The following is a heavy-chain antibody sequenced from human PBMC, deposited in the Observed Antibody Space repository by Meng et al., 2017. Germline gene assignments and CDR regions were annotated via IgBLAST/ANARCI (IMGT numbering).Heavy chain of an antibody. J-gene: IGHJ6*02. CDR1: GGSFSGYY. D-gene: IGHD3-22*01. Sequence: SETLSLTCTVYGGSFSGYYWSWIRQPPGKGLEWIGEINHSGSTSYNPSLKSRVTISVDTSKNQFSLKLSSVTAADTAVYYCARHGRYYDSSGYYYYYGMDVWGQGNTVTVSS. V-gene: IGHV4-34*01. CDR3: ARHGRYYDSSGYYYYYGMDV. CDR2: INHSGST.